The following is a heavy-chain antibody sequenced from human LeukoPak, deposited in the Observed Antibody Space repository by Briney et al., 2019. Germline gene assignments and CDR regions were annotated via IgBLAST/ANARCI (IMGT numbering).Heavy chain of an antibody. D-gene: IGHD5-12*01. J-gene: IGHJ3*02. CDR1: GYAFTSYA. V-gene: IGHV7-4-1*02. Sequence: ASVKVSCKASGYAFTSYAMNWVRQAPGQGLEWMGWINTNTGNPTYAQGFTGRFVFSLDTSVSTAYLQISSVKAEDTAVYYCARRRGGSDYEAFDIWGQGTMVTVSS. CDR3: ARRRGGSDYEAFDI. CDR2: INTNTGNP.